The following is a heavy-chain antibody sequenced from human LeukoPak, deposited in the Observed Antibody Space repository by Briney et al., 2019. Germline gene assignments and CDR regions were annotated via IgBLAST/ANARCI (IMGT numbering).Heavy chain of an antibody. D-gene: IGHD5-12*01. CDR2: IYYSGST. V-gene: IGHV4-31*11. CDR3: ARSGDSGYDPFDY. Sequence: TLSLTCAVYGESISSGDYYWSWIRQPPGKGLGWIGYIYYSGSTYYNPSLKSRVTISVDTSKNQFSLKLSSVTAADTAVYYCARSGDSGYDPFDYWGQGTLLTVSS. J-gene: IGHJ4*02. CDR1: GESISSGDYY.